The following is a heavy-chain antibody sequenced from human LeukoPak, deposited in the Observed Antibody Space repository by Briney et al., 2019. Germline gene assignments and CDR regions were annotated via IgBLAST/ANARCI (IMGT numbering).Heavy chain of an antibody. CDR2: ISGSGVSA. J-gene: IGHJ4*02. CDR1: GFTFSSYA. Sequence: GGSLRLSCAASGFTFSSYAMSWVRQTPGKGLEWVSTISGSGVSAYYGDAVYAGSVKGRFTISRDDSKNTLHLQMDSLRVEDTAIYYCAKDPVVFHGGSGWHHFDYWGRGTLVTVSS. D-gene: IGHD6-19*01. V-gene: IGHV3-23*01. CDR3: AKDPVVFHGGSGWHHFDY.